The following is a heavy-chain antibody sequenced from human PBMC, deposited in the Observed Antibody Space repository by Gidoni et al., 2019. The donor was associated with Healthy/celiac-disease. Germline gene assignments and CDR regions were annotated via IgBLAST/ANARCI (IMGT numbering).Heavy chain of an antibody. V-gene: IGHV3-23*01. CDR2: ISGSGGST. J-gene: IGHJ4*02. Sequence: EVQLLESGGGLVQPGGSLRLSCAASGFTFSSYAMSWVRQAPGKGLEWVAAISGSGGSTYYADSVKGRFTISRDNSKNTLYLQMNSLRAEDTAVYYCAKEGALYSGYDKGMEQLVRGYWGQGTLVTVSS. CDR3: AKEGALYSGYDKGMEQLVRGY. CDR1: GFTFSSYA. D-gene: IGHD5-12*01.